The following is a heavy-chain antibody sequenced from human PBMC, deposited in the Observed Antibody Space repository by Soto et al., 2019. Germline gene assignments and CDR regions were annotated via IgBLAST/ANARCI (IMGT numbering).Heavy chain of an antibody. CDR1: GGSLSAYY. D-gene: IGHD5-18*01. Sequence: SEALSLISPVYGGSLSAYYWSWIRQPPGKGLEWIGEINHSGSTNYNPSLKSRVTISVDTSKNQFSLKLSSVTAADTAVYYCAQRGYSYGFNYWGPGTLVTVS. J-gene: IGHJ4*02. CDR3: AQRGYSYGFNY. V-gene: IGHV4-34*01. CDR2: INHSGST.